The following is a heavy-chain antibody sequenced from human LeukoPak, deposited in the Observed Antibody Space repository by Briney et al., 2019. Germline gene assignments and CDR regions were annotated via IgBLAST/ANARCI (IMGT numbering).Heavy chain of an antibody. CDR3: AKDRGCTGSSCNVGS. CDR1: GFTFSSFA. D-gene: IGHD2-2*01. J-gene: IGHJ3*01. CDR2: ISGSGGST. Sequence: GGSLRLSCAASGFTFSSFAMSWVRQAPGKGLEGVSAISGSGGSTYYADSVKGRFTISRDNSKNTLFLQMNSLRAEDTAVYYCAKDRGCTGSSCNVGSWGQGTMVTVSS. V-gene: IGHV3-23*01.